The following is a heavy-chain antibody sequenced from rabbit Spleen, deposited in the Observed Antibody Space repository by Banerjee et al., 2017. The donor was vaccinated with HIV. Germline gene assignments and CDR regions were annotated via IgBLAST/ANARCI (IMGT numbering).Heavy chain of an antibody. J-gene: IGHJ6*01. CDR3: ARDTSSSFSSYGMDL. D-gene: IGHD1-1*01. Sequence: QSLEESGGDLVKPEGSLTLTCTASGFDFSSNAMCWVRQAPGKGLEWIACIYAGSSGSTYYASWAKGRFTISKTSSTTVTLQMTSLTAADTATYFCARDTSSSFSSYGMDLWGPGTLVTVS. V-gene: IGHV1S40*01. CDR1: GFDFSSNA. CDR2: IYAGSSGST.